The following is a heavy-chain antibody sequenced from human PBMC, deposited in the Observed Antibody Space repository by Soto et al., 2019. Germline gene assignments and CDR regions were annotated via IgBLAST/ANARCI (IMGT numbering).Heavy chain of an antibody. J-gene: IGHJ4*02. Sequence: SETLSLTCTVSGGSISSGDYCWSWIRQPPGKGLEWIGYIYYSGSSYYNPSLKSRVTISVDTSKNQFSLKLSSVTAADTAVYYCARVGYYDRGFDYWGQGTLVTVSS. V-gene: IGHV4-30-4*01. CDR3: ARVGYYDRGFDY. CDR2: IYYSGSS. CDR1: GGSISSGDYC. D-gene: IGHD3-22*01.